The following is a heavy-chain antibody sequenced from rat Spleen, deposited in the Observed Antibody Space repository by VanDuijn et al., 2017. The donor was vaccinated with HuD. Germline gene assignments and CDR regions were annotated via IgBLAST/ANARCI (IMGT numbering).Heavy chain of an antibody. J-gene: IGHJ2*01. CDR2: INTDGGDT. Sequence: EVQLVETGGGLVQPGRSLKLSCVVSGFTFRSYWMYWIRQAPGKGLEWVSSINTDGGDTYYRDSVKGRFTISRDNAKSTLYLQMDSLRSEDTATYYCARHGNHNYGYFDYWGQGVMVTVSS. CDR3: ARHGNHNYGYFDY. CDR1: GFTFRSYW. D-gene: IGHD1-10*01. V-gene: IGHV5-58*01.